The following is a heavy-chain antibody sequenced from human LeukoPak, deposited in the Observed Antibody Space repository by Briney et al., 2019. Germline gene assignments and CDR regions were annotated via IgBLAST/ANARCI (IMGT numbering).Heavy chain of an antibody. J-gene: IGHJ4*02. CDR3: ARSTRSDIVAVPAAFDY. CDR2: ISAYNGNT. V-gene: IGHV1-18*01. Sequence: ASVKVSCKASGYTFTSYGISWVRQAPGQGLEWMGWISAYNGNTNYAQKLQGRVTMTTDTSTSTAYMELRSLRSDDTAVYYCARSTRSDIVAVPAAFDYWGQGTLVTVSS. D-gene: IGHD2-2*01. CDR1: GYTFTSYG.